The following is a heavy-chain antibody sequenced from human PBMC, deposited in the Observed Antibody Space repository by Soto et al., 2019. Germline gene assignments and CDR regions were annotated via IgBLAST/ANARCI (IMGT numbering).Heavy chain of an antibody. V-gene: IGHV4-39*07. CDR1: GGSISGISYY. CDR2: IYYSGNT. CDR3: ARVPDY. D-gene: IGHD2-2*01. Sequence: PSETLSLTCSVSGGSISGISYYWGWIRQPPGKGLEWIGSIYYSGNTYYTPSLKSRVTISVDTSKNQFSLKLSSVTAADTAVYYCARVPDYWGQGTLVTVSS. J-gene: IGHJ4*02.